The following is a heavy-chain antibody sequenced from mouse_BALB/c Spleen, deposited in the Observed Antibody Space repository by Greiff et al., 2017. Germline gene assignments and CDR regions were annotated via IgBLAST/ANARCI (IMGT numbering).Heavy chain of an antibody. CDR1: GFTFSSFG. Sequence: EVKLVESGGGLVQPGGSRKLSCAASGFTFSSFGMHWVRQAPEKGLEWVAYISSGSSTIYYADTVKGRFTISRDNPKNTLFLQMTSLRSEDTAMYYCARGIYDYFDYWGQGTTLTVSS. D-gene: IGHD2-3*01. V-gene: IGHV5-17*02. CDR3: ARGIYDYFDY. CDR2: ISSGSSTI. J-gene: IGHJ2*01.